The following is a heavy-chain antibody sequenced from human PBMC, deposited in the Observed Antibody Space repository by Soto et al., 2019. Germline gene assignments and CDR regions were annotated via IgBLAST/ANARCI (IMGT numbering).Heavy chain of an antibody. CDR1: VGSITSSSYY. CDR2: IYQSGTP. V-gene: IGHV4-39*01. Sequence: QLQLQESGPGLVKPSETLSLTCTVSVGSITSSSYYWGWFRQPPGKGLGWIGSIYQSGTPSYNSSLKSRVTISVDTSRNQFSLKLSSVTAADTAVYYCARHGSNSGSYSEYFQHWGQGTLVTVSS. CDR3: ARHGSNSGSYSEYFQH. J-gene: IGHJ1*01. D-gene: IGHD1-26*01.